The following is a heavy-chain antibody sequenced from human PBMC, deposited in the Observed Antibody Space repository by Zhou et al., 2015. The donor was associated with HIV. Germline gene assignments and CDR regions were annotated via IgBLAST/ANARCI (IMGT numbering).Heavy chain of an antibody. CDR1: SSYA. D-gene: IGHD3-22*01. V-gene: IGHV1-69*06. J-gene: IGHJ3*02. Sequence: SSYAISWVRQAPGQGLEWMGGIIPIFGTANYAQKFQGRVTITADKSTSTAYMELSSLRSEDTAVYYCASGYYDSSGYRGAFDIWGQGTMVTVSS. CDR3: ASGYYDSSGYRGAFDI. CDR2: IIPIFGTA.